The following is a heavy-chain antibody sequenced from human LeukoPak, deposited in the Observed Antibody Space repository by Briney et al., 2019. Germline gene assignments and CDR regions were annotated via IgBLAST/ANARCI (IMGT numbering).Heavy chain of an antibody. CDR2: IYYSGST. V-gene: IGHV4-39*01. J-gene: IGHJ4*02. Sequence: PSETLSLTCTVSGGSISSSSYYWGWIRQPPGKGLEWIGSIYYSGSTYYNPPLKSRVTISVDTSKNQFSLKLSSVTAADTAVYYCASLTYYDFWSGYYVFDYWGQGTLVTVSS. CDR1: GGSISSSSYY. D-gene: IGHD3-3*01. CDR3: ASLTYYDFWSGYYVFDY.